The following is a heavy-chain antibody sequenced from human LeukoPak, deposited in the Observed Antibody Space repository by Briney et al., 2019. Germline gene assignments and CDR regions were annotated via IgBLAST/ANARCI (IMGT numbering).Heavy chain of an antibody. D-gene: IGHD6-6*01. V-gene: IGHV4-38-2*02. Sequence: SETLSLTCTVSGYSISSGYYWGWIRQPPGKGLEWIGSIYHSGSTYYNPSLKSRVTISVDTSKNQFSLKLSSVTAADTAVYYCARDQEQLVNYYYYMDVWGNGTTVTVSS. CDR3: ARDQEQLVNYYYYMDV. CDR1: GYSISSGYY. J-gene: IGHJ6*03. CDR2: IYHSGST.